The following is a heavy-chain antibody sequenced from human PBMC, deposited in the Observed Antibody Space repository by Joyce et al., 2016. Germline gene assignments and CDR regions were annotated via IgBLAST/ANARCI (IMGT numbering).Heavy chain of an antibody. D-gene: IGHD3-10*01. V-gene: IGHV3-53*01. CDR2: LDSGVNI. J-gene: IGHJ4*02. Sequence: EVQLVESGGDLVQPGGSLTLSCAASGFSVSRNYMSWVRQAPGKGLEWVSLLDSGVNIYYADSVRGRFTISRDTSKNTLFLQMNNLRAEDTAMYYCARDYFASGNFDSWGQGTLVAVSS. CDR1: GFSVSRNY. CDR3: ARDYFASGNFDS.